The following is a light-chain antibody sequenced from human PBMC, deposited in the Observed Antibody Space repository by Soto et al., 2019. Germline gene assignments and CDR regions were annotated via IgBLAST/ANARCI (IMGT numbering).Light chain of an antibody. J-gene: IGLJ2*01. CDR1: SSDVDTYKY. CDR3: CSYAGSTTRVQ. CDR2: EVS. V-gene: IGLV2-14*01. Sequence: QSVLTQPASVSGSPGQSITISCTGTSSDVDTYKYVSWYQQHPGKAPKLMIYEVSYRPSGVSDRFSGSKSGNTAPLTISGLQAEDEADYYCCSYAGSTTRVQFGGGTKLTVL.